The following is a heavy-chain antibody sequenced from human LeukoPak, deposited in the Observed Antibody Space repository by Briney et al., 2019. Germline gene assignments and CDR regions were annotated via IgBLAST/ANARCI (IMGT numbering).Heavy chain of an antibody. D-gene: IGHD5-18*01. V-gene: IGHV3-23*01. CDR1: GFTFSSYA. CDR3: AKRPVIRGYSYTPENWFDP. J-gene: IGHJ5*02. CDR2: ISGSGGST. Sequence: GGSLRLSCAASGFTFSSYAMGWVRQAPGKGLEWVSAISGSGGSTYYADSVKGRFTISRDNSKNTLYLQMNSLRAEDTAVYYCAKRPVIRGYSYTPENWFDPWGQGTLVTVSS.